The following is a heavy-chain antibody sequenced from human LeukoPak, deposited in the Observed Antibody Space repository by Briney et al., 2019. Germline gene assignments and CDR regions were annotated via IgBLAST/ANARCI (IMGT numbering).Heavy chain of an antibody. CDR2: ISGSGSTI. V-gene: IGHV3-48*03. CDR1: GFTFSRYE. D-gene: IGHD2-8*01. Sequence: PGGSLRLSCAASGFTFSRYEMNWIRQAPGQGLEWVAHISGSGSTIYYADSVKGRFTISRDNAKNLLYLQMNSPRVEDTAIYHCVRDRGPLAGGQWWFDPWGQGTLVTVSS. J-gene: IGHJ5*02. CDR3: VRDRGPLAGGQWWFDP.